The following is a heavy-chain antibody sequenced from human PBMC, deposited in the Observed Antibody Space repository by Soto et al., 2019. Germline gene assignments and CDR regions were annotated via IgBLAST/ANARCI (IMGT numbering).Heavy chain of an antibody. CDR3: ARDGKVDYDSSGYYPG. CDR1: GYTFTSYG. V-gene: IGHV1-18*01. J-gene: IGHJ4*02. D-gene: IGHD3-22*01. Sequence: QVQLVQSGAEVKKPGASVKVSCKASGYTFTSYGISWVRQAPGQGLEWMGWISAYNGNTNYAQKLQGRVTMTTDTATSRAYMELGSQRSDDTAVYDCARDGKVDYDSSGYYPGWGQGTLVTVSS. CDR2: ISAYNGNT.